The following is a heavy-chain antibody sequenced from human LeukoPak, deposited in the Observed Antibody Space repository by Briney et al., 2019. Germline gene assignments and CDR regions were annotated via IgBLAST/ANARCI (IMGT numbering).Heavy chain of an antibody. J-gene: IGHJ4*02. Sequence: GASVTVSCKASGYTFTDYYMHWVRQAPGQGLEWMGWINPNSGGTNYAQKFQGRVTMTRDTSISTAYMELSRLRSDDTAVYYCARGLITMVRGVIAFDYWGQGTLVTVSS. CDR2: INPNSGGT. CDR3: ARGLITMVRGVIAFDY. D-gene: IGHD3-10*01. V-gene: IGHV1-2*02. CDR1: GYTFTDYY.